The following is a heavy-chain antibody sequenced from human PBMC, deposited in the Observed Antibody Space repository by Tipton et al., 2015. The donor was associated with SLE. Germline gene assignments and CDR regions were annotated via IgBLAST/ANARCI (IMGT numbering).Heavy chain of an antibody. D-gene: IGHD3-22*01. Sequence: SLRLSCAASGFTFSSYWMHWVRQAPGKGLVWVSRISRDGSSTYYADSVKGRFTISRDNAKNTLYLQMNSLRAEDTAVYYCGRGVYSESSVGMDVWGQGTTVTVSS. CDR3: GRGVYSESSVGMDV. CDR2: ISRDGSST. V-gene: IGHV3-74*01. CDR1: GFTFSSYW. J-gene: IGHJ6*02.